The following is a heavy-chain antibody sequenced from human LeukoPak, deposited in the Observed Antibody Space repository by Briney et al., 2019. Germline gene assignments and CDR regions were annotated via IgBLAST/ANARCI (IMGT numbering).Heavy chain of an antibody. J-gene: IGHJ3*02. D-gene: IGHD3-3*01. CDR2: IYTSGST. CDR1: GGSISSYY. V-gene: IGHV4-4*07. CDR3: ARYYDFWSGYYEDAFDI. Sequence: SETLSLTCTVSGGSISSYYWSWIRQPAGKGLEWIGRIYTSGSTNYDPSLKSRVTMSVDTSKNQFSLKLSSVTAADTAVYYCARYYDFWSGYYEDAFDIWGQGTMVTVSS.